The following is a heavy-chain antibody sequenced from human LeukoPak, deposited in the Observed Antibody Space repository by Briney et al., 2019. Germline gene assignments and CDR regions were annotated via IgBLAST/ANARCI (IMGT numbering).Heavy chain of an antibody. CDR1: GYTFSGYG. V-gene: IGHV1-18*01. Sequence: GASVKVSCKASGYTFSGYGISWVRQAPGQGLEWMGWISAYNGNTNYRQKLQGRVTMTTDTSTSTAYMDLRSLRSDDTAIYYCARDSPDGSGTYYNDSPDYWGQGTLVTVPS. CDR3: ARDSPDGSGTYYNDSPDY. CDR2: ISAYNGNT. J-gene: IGHJ4*02. D-gene: IGHD3-10*01.